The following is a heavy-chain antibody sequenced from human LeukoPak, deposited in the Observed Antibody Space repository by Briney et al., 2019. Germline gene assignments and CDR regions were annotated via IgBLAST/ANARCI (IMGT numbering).Heavy chain of an antibody. J-gene: IGHJ6*04. CDR1: GASISGSGYY. CDR3: ARVDMDV. CDR2: IYYSGST. Sequence: SETLSLTCAVSGASISGSGYYLGWIRQPPGKGLEWIGSIYYSGSTYYNPSLKSRVTISVDTSKNQFSLKLSSVTAADTAVYYCARVDMDVWGKGTTVTVSS. V-gene: IGHV4-39*07.